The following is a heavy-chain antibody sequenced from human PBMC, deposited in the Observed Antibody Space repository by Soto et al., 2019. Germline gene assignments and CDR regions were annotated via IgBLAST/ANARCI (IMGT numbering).Heavy chain of an antibody. CDR3: ASPSLRYFDWFKGAFDI. D-gene: IGHD3-9*01. CDR1: GGTFSSCA. CDR2: IIPIFGTA. V-gene: IGHV1-69*13. J-gene: IGHJ3*02. Sequence: RASVKVSCKASGGTFSSCAISWVRQAPGQGLEWMGGIIPIFGTANYAQKFQGRVTITADESTSTAYMELSSLRSEDTAVYYCASPSLRYFDWFKGAFDIWGQGTMVTVSS.